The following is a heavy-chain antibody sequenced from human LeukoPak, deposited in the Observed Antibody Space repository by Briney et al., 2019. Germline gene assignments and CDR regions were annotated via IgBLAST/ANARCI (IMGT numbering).Heavy chain of an antibody. V-gene: IGHV3-21*04. Sequence: GGSLRLSCAASGFTFSSYSMNWVRQAPGKGLEWVSSISSSRSYIYYADSVKGRFTISRDNSKNTLYLQMNSLRAEDTAVYYCAKDPAFYDSSGYYLIRDYWGQGTLVTVSS. CDR2: ISSSRSYI. J-gene: IGHJ4*02. D-gene: IGHD3-22*01. CDR1: GFTFSSYS. CDR3: AKDPAFYDSSGYYLIRDY.